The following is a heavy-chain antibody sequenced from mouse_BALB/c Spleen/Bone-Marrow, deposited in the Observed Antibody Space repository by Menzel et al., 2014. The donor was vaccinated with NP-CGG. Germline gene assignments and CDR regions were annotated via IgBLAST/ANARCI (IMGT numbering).Heavy chain of an antibody. J-gene: IGHJ2*01. D-gene: IGHD2-1*01. Sequence: EVQLVESGGGLVQPGGSLKLSCAASGFTFSSYGMRWVRQTPEKRPEMGACSNRKGGSTYYPDNVKGRFTLSRDNDKNTLSLQMSSLKSEATAMSYCARGNYVIYVDYFDYWGQRTTLPVSS. V-gene: IGHV5-6-3*01. CDR2: SNRKGGST. CDR3: ARGNYVIYVDYFDY. CDR1: GFTFSSYG.